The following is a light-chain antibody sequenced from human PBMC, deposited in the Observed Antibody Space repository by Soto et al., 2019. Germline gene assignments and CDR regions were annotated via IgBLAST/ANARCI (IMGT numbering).Light chain of an antibody. J-gene: IGLJ2*01. Sequence: QSALTQPASVSGSPGQSITISCTGTSSDVGGYNYVSWYQQHPGKAPKLIIYDVSNRPSGVSNRFSGSKSGNTASLTISGLQAEDEADYHCSSYTTSSTVLFGGGIKVTVL. V-gene: IGLV2-14*03. CDR1: SSDVGGYNY. CDR3: SSYTTSSTVL. CDR2: DVS.